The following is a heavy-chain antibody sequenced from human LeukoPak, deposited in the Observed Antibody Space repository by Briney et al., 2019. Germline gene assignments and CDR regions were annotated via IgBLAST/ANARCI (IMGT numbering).Heavy chain of an antibody. CDR3: ARVKPWDGYNPYYFDY. CDR1: GYTFTSYD. V-gene: IGHV1-8*03. J-gene: IGHJ4*02. CDR2: MNPNSGNT. D-gene: IGHD5-24*01. Sequence: AAVKVSCKASGYTFTSYDINWVRQAPGQGLEWMGWMNPNSGNTGYAQKFQGRVTITRNTSISTAYMELSSLRSEDTAVYYCARVKPWDGYNPYYFDYWGQGTLVTVSS.